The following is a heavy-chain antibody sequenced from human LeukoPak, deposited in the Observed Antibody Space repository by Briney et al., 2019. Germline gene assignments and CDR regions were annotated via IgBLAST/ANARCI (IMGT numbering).Heavy chain of an antibody. J-gene: IGHJ4*02. CDR3: ARGLTIFGVVTPGY. Sequence: SETLSLTCTASGGSIRRDGYYWGWIRQYPGKGLEWIGYIYYSGNTYYNPSLKSRVTISVDTSKNQFSLKLSSVTAADTAVYYCARGLTIFGVVTPGYWGQGTLVTVSS. CDR2: IYYSGNT. D-gene: IGHD3-3*01. V-gene: IGHV4-31*03. CDR1: GGSIRRDGYY.